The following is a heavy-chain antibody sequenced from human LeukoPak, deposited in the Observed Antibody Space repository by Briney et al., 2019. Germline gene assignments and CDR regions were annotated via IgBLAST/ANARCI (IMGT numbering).Heavy chain of an antibody. CDR3: ARHLGKYYYDSSVFDY. CDR1: GGSISSSSYY. Sequence: PSETLSLTCTVSGGSISSSSYYWGWIRQPPGKGLEWIGSIHYSGSTYYNPSLKSRVTMSVDTSKSRFSLKLSSVTAADTAVYYCARHLGKYYYDSSVFDYWGQGTLVTVSS. CDR2: IHYSGST. V-gene: IGHV4-39*01. D-gene: IGHD3-22*01. J-gene: IGHJ4*02.